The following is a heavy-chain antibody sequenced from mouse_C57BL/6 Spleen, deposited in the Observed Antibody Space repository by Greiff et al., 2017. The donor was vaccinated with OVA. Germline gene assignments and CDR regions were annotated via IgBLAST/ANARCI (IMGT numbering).Heavy chain of an antibody. V-gene: IGHV1-53*01. CDR1: GYTFTSYW. CDR2: INPSNGGT. D-gene: IGHD2-13*01. Sequence: QVQMQQPGADLVKPGASVKLSCKASGYTFTSYWMHWVKQRPGQGLEWIGNINPSNGGTNYNEKFKGKSTLTVDKSSSTAYMQLSSLTSEDSAVYYCALQGDYYAMDYWGQGTSVTVSS. CDR3: ALQGDYYAMDY. J-gene: IGHJ4*01.